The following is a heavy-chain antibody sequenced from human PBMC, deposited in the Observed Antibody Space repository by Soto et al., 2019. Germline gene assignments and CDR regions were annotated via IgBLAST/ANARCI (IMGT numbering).Heavy chain of an antibody. Sequence: GSLRLSCAASGXTLSRNWMHWVRQAPGKGLEWVALISYEGTNKYYADSVKGRFTISRDDSKNTLYLQMNSLRADYTAVYYFAKDRGTYDFWSVYHNWGQGTLGTVSS. CDR2: ISYEGTNK. J-gene: IGHJ4*02. D-gene: IGHD3-3*01. CDR1: GXTLSRNW. V-gene: IGHV3-30*18. CDR3: AKDRGTYDFWSVYHN.